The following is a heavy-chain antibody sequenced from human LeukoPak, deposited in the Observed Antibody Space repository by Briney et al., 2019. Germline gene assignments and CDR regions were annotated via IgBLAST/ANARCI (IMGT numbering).Heavy chain of an antibody. J-gene: IGHJ6*03. Sequence: SETLSLTCAVYGGSFSGYYWSWIRQPPGKGLEGIGEINHSGSTNYNPSLKSRVTISVDTSKNQFSLKPSSVTAADTAVYYCARGRRYCSSTSCYHPYYYMDVWGKGTTVTVSS. CDR1: GGSFSGYY. CDR2: INHSGST. V-gene: IGHV4-34*01. D-gene: IGHD2-2*01. CDR3: ARGRRYCSSTSCYHPYYYMDV.